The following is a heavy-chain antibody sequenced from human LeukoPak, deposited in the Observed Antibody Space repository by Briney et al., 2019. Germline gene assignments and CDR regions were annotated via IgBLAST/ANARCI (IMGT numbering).Heavy chain of an antibody. Sequence: ASVKVSCKASGYTFTGYYMHWVRQAPGQGLEWMGIINPSGGSTSYAQKFQGRVTMTRDTSTSTVYMELSGLRSEDTAVYYCARIPIAAAGSPNYYYYGMDVWGQGTTVTVSS. CDR3: ARIPIAAAGSPNYYYYGMDV. CDR2: INPSGGST. CDR1: GYTFTGYY. J-gene: IGHJ6*02. D-gene: IGHD6-13*01. V-gene: IGHV1-46*01.